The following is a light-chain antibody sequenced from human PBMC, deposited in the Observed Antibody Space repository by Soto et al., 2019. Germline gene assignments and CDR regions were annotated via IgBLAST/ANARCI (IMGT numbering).Light chain of an antibody. CDR2: DAS. Sequence: ESVLTQSPATLSLSPGERATLSCRASPSVSNSLAWYQHKPGQAPRLLIYDASNRATGVPTRFSGSGSGTDFTLTISRLEPEDFAVYYCQQHGSSPITFGQGTRLEIK. CDR1: PSVSNS. V-gene: IGKV3-11*01. CDR3: QQHGSSPIT. J-gene: IGKJ5*01.